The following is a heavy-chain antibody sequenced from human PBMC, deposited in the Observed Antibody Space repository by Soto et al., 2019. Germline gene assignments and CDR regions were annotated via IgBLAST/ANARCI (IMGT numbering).Heavy chain of an antibody. D-gene: IGHD2-2*01. CDR2: ISAYNGNT. J-gene: IGHJ4*02. CDR1: GYTFTSYG. V-gene: IGHV1-18*01. CDR3: ARDLAVGLVDY. Sequence: QVQLVQSGAEVKKPGASVKVSCKASGYTFTSYGISWVRQAPGQGLEWMGWISAYNGNTKYAQKLQGRVTMTPDTSTSTAYMEVRSLRSADTAVYYCARDLAVGLVDYWGQGTLFTVSS.